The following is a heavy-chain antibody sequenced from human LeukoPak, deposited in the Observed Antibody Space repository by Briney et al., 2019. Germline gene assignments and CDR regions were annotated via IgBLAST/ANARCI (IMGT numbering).Heavy chain of an antibody. CDR3: TRSSTTYHDFWRGYHTSSLDY. V-gene: IGHV4-59*01. CDR2: IYHSGST. D-gene: IGHD3-3*01. J-gene: IGHJ4*02. Sequence: SETLSLTCIVSGGSISSYYWSWIRQPPGKGLEWIGYIYHSGSTNYNPSLKSRVTISVDTSKNQFSLKLSSVTAAATAVYYCTRSSTTYHDFWRGYHTSSLDYWGQGTLVTASS. CDR1: GGSISSYY.